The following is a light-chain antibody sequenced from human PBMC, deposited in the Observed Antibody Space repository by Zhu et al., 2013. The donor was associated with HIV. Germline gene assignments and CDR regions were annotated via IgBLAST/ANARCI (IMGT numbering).Light chain of an antibody. V-gene: IGKV1-5*01. CDR3: QQYGAYPYT. J-gene: IGKJ2*01. Sequence: DIQMTQSPSTLSASVGDRVTISCRASQSISTWLAWYQQKPGKPPKVLIYDASSVESGVPTTFSGTGSGTQFTLTINSLQPDDFGTYYCQQYGAYPYTFGQGTKVEIK. CDR2: DAS. CDR1: QSISTW.